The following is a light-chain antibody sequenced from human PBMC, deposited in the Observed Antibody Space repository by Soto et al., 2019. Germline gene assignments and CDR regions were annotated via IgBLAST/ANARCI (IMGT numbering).Light chain of an antibody. CDR1: QSVSSSY. CDR3: QQYGSLPRT. CDR2: GGS. J-gene: IGKJ2*01. Sequence: EIVLTQSPGTLSLSPGERATLSCRASQSVSSSYLGWYQQKPGQAPRLLIYGGSSRATGFPDRFSGSGSGTDFTLTISRLEPEDFAVYYCQQYGSLPRTFGQGTKLEIK. V-gene: IGKV3-20*01.